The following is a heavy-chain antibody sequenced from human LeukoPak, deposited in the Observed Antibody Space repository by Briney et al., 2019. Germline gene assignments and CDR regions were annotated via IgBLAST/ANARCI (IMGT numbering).Heavy chain of an antibody. J-gene: IGHJ5*02. V-gene: IGHV4-4*02. CDR3: ARDREYYDSSGYRTIGNWFDP. CDR1: GGSISSSNW. D-gene: IGHD3-22*01. CDR2: IYHSGST. Sequence: PSETLSLTCAVSGGSISSSNWWSWVRQPPGKGLEWIGEIYHSGSTNYNPSLKSRVTISVDKSKNQFSLKLSSVTAADTAVYYCARDREYYDSSGYRTIGNWFDPWGQGTLVTVSS.